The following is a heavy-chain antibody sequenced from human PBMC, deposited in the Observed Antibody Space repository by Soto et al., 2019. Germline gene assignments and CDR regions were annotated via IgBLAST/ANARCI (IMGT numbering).Heavy chain of an antibody. Sequence: QVQLVESGGGVVQPGRALRLSCAASGFTSSSYAIHWVRQAPGKGLEWLTLISFDGERQYYADSVKGRFTISRDNSKNTLYLQMNSLRTEDTAVYYCARDLFGAAAGPFDYWGQGTLVTVSS. CDR3: ARDLFGAAAGPFDY. CDR2: ISFDGERQ. D-gene: IGHD6-13*01. V-gene: IGHV3-30*04. CDR1: GFTSSSYA. J-gene: IGHJ4*02.